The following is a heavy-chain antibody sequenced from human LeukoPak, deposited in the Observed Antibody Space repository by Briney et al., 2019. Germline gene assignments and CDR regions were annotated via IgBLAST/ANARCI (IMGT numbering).Heavy chain of an antibody. CDR1: GFNIEGHN. V-gene: IGHV3-30*02. J-gene: IGHJ3*02. CDR2: IQHDGGRK. Sequence: GSLKLSCAASGFNIEGHNMHWVRQAPGKGLEWVSFIQHDGGRKWYVDSVKGRFTISRDNSKNTLSLQMNDLRLKDTAVYYCAKDFGTERYAFDIWGQGTIVTVSS. D-gene: IGHD1-1*01. CDR3: AKDFGTERYAFDI.